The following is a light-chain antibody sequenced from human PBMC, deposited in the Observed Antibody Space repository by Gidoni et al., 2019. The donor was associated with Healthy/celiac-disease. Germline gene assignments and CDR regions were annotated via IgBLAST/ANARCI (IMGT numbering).Light chain of an antibody. CDR2: CAS. Sequence: DIQMTQSPSSLSASVGDRVTIPCRASQSISSYLNWYQQKPGKAPKLLIYCASSLQSGVPSRFSGSGSGTDFTLTISSLQPEDFATYYCQQSYSTSYTFXXXTKLEIK. V-gene: IGKV1-39*01. CDR3: QQSYSTSYT. J-gene: IGKJ2*01. CDR1: QSISSY.